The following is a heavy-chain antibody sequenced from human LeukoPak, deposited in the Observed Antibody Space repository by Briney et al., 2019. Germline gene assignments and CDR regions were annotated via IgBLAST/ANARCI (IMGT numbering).Heavy chain of an antibody. Sequence: GGSLRLSCAASGFTFSDYYMSWIRQAPGKGLEWVSYISSSGSTIYYADSVKGRFTISRDNAKDSLYLQMNSLRAEDTAVYYCARARSYSGSYYFDYWGQGTLVTVSS. CDR3: ARARSYSGSYYFDY. V-gene: IGHV3-11*01. CDR1: GFTFSDYY. D-gene: IGHD1-26*01. CDR2: ISSSGSTI. J-gene: IGHJ4*02.